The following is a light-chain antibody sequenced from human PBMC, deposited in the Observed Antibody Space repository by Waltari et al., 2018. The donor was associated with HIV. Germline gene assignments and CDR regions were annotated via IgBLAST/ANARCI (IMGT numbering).Light chain of an antibody. Sequence: NFILTQPHSVSESPGKTVTIPCTRSSGSIATNYVQWYQLRPGTSPTTVIYEDNQRPSGVPDLFSGSIDSSSNSASLTISGLKTEDEADYYGQSYDNTEVVVGGGTKLTVL. V-gene: IGLV6-57*01. J-gene: IGLJ2*01. CDR2: EDN. CDR1: SGSIATNY. CDR3: QSYDNTEVV.